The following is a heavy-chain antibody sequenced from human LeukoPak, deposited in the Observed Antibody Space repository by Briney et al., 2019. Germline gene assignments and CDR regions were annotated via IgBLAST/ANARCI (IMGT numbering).Heavy chain of an antibody. V-gene: IGHV3-33*06. J-gene: IGHJ4*02. D-gene: IGHD2-2*02. CDR3: AKEYCSSTSCYTAPFDY. CDR1: GFTFSSCG. Sequence: GGSLRLSCAASGFTFSSCGMHWVRQAPGKGLEWVAVIWYDGSNKYYADSVKGRFTISRDNSKNTLYLQMNSLRAEDTAVYYCAKEYCSSTSCYTAPFDYWGQGTLVTVSS. CDR2: IWYDGSNK.